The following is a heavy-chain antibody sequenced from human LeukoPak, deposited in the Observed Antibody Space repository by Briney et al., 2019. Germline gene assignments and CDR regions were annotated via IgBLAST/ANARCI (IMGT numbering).Heavy chain of an antibody. J-gene: IGHJ4*02. V-gene: IGHV1-2*02. CDR2: INPNSGGT. Sequence: GASVKVSCKASGYTFTGYYMHWVRQAPGQGLEWMGWINPNSGGTNYAQKFQGRVTMTRDTSISTAYMELSRLRSDDTAVYYCARDWRVSSRVSYSSSWSMQYWGQGTLVTVSS. D-gene: IGHD6-13*01. CDR1: GYTFTGYY. CDR3: ARDWRVSSRVSYSSSWSMQY.